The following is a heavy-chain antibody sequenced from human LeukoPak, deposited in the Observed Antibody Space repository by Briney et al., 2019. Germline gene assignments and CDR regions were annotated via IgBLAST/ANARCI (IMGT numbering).Heavy chain of an antibody. CDR1: GGSISNYF. CDR2: IYYGGRT. Sequence: ASETLSLTCTVSGGSISNYFWGCIRQPPGKGLEWMGYIYYGGRTNSNPSLKSRVTISVDTSKNQFSLRLSSVTAADTAVYYCAQKNYGGETYYYYYGMDVWGQGTTVTVSS. J-gene: IGHJ6*02. D-gene: IGHD1-7*01. CDR3: AQKNYGGETYYYYYGMDV. V-gene: IGHV4-59*12.